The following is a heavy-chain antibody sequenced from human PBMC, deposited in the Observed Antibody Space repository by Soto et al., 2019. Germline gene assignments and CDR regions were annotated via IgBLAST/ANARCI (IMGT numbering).Heavy chain of an antibody. Sequence: ASVKVSCKASGSTFTSYGISGVRQAPGQGLEWMGWISAYNGNTNYAQKPQGRVTMTTDTSTSTAYMELRSLRSDDTAVYYCARNLLLEYYYDSSGYFPSFDYWGQGTLVTVSS. CDR2: ISAYNGNT. CDR3: ARNLLLEYYYDSSGYFPSFDY. J-gene: IGHJ4*02. V-gene: IGHV1-18*04. CDR1: GSTFTSYG. D-gene: IGHD3-22*01.